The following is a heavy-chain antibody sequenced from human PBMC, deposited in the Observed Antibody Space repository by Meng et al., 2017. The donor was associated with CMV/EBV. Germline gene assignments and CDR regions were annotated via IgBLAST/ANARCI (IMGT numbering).Heavy chain of an antibody. Sequence: LSLTCAASGFTFDDYAMHWVRQAPGKGLEWVSGISWNSGSIGYADSVKGRFTISRDNAKNSLYLQMNSLRAEDTALYYCAKDRGSWYGGLDYWGQGTLVTVSS. V-gene: IGHV3-9*01. CDR3: AKDRGSWYGGLDY. CDR2: ISWNSGSI. D-gene: IGHD6-13*01. CDR1: GFTFDDYA. J-gene: IGHJ4*02.